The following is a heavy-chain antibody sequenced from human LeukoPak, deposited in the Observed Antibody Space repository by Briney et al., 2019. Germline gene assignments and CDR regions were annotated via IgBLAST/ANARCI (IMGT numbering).Heavy chain of an antibody. J-gene: IGHJ6*03. Sequence: SVKVSCKASGGTFSSYAISWVRQAPGQGLEWMGGIIPIFGTANYAQKFQGRVTITADESTSTAYMELSSLRSEDTAVYYCARAAETYYDFWSGSDYYYYMDVWGKGTTVTVSS. D-gene: IGHD3-3*01. CDR2: IIPIFGTA. V-gene: IGHV1-69*13. CDR1: GGTFSSYA. CDR3: ARAAETYYDFWSGSDYYYYMDV.